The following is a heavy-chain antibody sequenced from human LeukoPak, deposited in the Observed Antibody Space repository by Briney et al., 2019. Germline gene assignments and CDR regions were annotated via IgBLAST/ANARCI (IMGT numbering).Heavy chain of an antibody. CDR1: GFTFSNYA. V-gene: IGHV3-30-3*01. Sequence: GGSLRLSCAASGFTFSNYAIHWVRQAPGKGLEWVAVISYDGSEKYYADSVKGRFTISRDNSENTLYLQMNTLRAENTAVYYCARDPVRGVIDYFDYWGQGSLVTVSS. J-gene: IGHJ4*02. CDR3: ARDPVRGVIDYFDY. CDR2: ISYDGSEK. D-gene: IGHD3-10*01.